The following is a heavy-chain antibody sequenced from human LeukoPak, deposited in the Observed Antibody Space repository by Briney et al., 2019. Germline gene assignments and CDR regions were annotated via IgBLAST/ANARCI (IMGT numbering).Heavy chain of an antibody. CDR3: NNYDHYDNTGASDY. J-gene: IGHJ4*02. V-gene: IGHV3-15*01. CDR1: GFIFSNAG. Sequence: GGSLRLSCAASGFIFSNAGMSWVRQAPGKGLEWVGRIKSTTDGATTDYAAPVKGRFTISRDDSNNTLYLQMNSLKTEDTAVYYCNNYDHYDNTGASDYWGQGTLVTVSS. CDR2: IKSTTDGATT. D-gene: IGHD3-22*01.